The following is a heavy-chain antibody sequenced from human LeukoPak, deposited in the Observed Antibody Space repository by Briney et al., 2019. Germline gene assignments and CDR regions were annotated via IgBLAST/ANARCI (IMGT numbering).Heavy chain of an antibody. Sequence: SQTLSLTCAISGDSVSSNSASWNWFRQSPSRGLEWLGRTYYHSGWITNYAASVESRITITPDTFKNQISLQLNSVTPEDTAVYYCARESLVGATNPYYYYYYMDVWGKGTTVTVSS. CDR2: TYYHSGWIT. CDR1: GDSVSSNSAS. V-gene: IGHV6-1*01. J-gene: IGHJ6*03. CDR3: ARESLVGATNPYYYYYYMDV. D-gene: IGHD1-26*01.